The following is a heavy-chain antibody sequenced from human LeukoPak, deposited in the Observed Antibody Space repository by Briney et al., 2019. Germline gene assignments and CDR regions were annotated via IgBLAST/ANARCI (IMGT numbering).Heavy chain of an antibody. CDR2: ISYDGSNK. D-gene: IGHD1-20*01. CDR1: GFTFSSYG. J-gene: IGHJ4*02. V-gene: IGHV3-30*03. Sequence: GGSLRLSCAASGFTFSSYGMHWVRQAPGKGLEWVALISYDGSNKHYADSVKGRFTISRDNSKNTLYLQMNSLRAEDTAVYYCARDSRLWDGPVTGTTGIWGQGTLVTVSS. CDR3: ARDSRLWDGPVTGTTGI.